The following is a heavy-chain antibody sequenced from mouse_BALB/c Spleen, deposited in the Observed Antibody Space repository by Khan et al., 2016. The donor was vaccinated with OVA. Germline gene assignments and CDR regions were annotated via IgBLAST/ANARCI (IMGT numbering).Heavy chain of an antibody. CDR1: GYTFTSYT. V-gene: IGHV1-4*01. CDR2: INPSNNYT. D-gene: IGHD2-14*01. J-gene: IGHJ3*01. Sequence: QVQLKESGAELARPGASVKMSCKASGYTFTSYTMHWVRQRPGQALEWIGHINPSNNYTNYNQNFKDKAALIVDKSSSTAYMQLSSLTSEDSAAYYCVREGAYYRSDGWFAYWGQGTLVTVSA. CDR3: VREGAYYRSDGWFAY.